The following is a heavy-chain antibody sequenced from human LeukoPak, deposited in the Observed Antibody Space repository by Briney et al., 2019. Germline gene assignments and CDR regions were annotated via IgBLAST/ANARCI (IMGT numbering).Heavy chain of an antibody. CDR1: GFTFSSYS. J-gene: IGHJ4*02. Sequence: PGRSLRLSCAASGFTFSSYSMNWVRQAPGKGLEWVSSISSSSSYIYYADSVKGRFTISRDNAKNSLYLQMNSLRAEDTAVYYCARVTPSSWHFYWGQGTLVTVSS. V-gene: IGHV3-21*01. D-gene: IGHD6-13*01. CDR2: ISSSSSYI. CDR3: ARVTPSSWHFY.